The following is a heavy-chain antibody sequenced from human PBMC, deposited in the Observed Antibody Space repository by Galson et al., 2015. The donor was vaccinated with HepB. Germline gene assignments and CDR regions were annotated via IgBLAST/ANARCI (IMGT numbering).Heavy chain of an antibody. Sequence: SLRLSCAASGFTFSSYAMSWVRQAPGKGLEWVSGISGSDATTYYADSVKGRFTISRDNSKNTLYLQLNSLRVEDTAVYYCARQGSASCYGAAHIWGQGTMVSVSS. J-gene: IGHJ3*02. CDR2: ISGSDATT. CDR3: ARQGSASCYGAAHI. V-gene: IGHV3-23*01. CDR1: GFTFSSYA. D-gene: IGHD2-2*01.